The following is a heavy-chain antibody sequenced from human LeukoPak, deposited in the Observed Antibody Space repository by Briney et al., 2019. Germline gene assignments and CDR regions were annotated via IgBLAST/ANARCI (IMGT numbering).Heavy chain of an antibody. J-gene: IGHJ6*02. Sequence: PSGTLSLTCAVSGGSISSSSYYWGWIRQPPGKGLEWIGSIYYSGSTYYNPSLKSRVTISVDTSKNQFSLKLSSVTAADTAVYYCARGWSRYCSSTSCYGNYYYYGMDVWGQGTTVTVSS. V-gene: IGHV4-39*07. CDR1: GGSISSSSYY. D-gene: IGHD2-2*01. CDR2: IYYSGST. CDR3: ARGWSRYCSSTSCYGNYYYYGMDV.